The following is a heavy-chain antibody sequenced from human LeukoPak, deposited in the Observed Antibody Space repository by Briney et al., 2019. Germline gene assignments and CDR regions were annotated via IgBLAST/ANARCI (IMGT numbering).Heavy chain of an antibody. CDR2: IYYSGST. V-gene: IGHV4-59*12. D-gene: IGHD3-22*01. Sequence: SETLSLTCTVSGGSISSYHWSWIRQPPGKGLEWIGYIYYSGSTNYNPSLKSRVTISVDTSKNQFSLKLSSVTAADTAVYYCARDSLRRIRPGYYDSSGYYMYFDYWGQGTLVTVSS. CDR1: GGSISSYH. J-gene: IGHJ4*02. CDR3: ARDSLRRIRPGYYDSSGYYMYFDY.